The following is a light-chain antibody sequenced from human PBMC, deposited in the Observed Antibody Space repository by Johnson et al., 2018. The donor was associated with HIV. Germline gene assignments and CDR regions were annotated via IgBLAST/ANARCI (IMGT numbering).Light chain of an antibody. Sequence: QSVLTQPPSVSAAPGQKVTISCSGTSSNIGNHYVSWYQLLPGTAPKLLIYDNNQRPSGIPDRFSVSKSGTSATLGITGLQTGDEADYHCGTWDSSLSTYVFGSGTKVTV. V-gene: IGLV1-51*01. CDR1: SSNIGNHY. J-gene: IGLJ1*01. CDR3: GTWDSSLSTYV. CDR2: DNN.